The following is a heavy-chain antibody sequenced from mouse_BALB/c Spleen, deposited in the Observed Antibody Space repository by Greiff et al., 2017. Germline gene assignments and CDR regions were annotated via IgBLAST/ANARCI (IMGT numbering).Heavy chain of an antibody. D-gene: IGHD2-14*01. CDR3: AREDRYDGRDLDY. Sequence: EVHLVESGGGLVQPGGSRKLSCAASGFTFSSFGMHWVRQAPEKGLEWVAYISSGSSTIYYADTVKGRFTISRDNPKNTLFLQMTSLRSEDTAMYYCAREDRYDGRDLDYWGQGTTLTVSS. V-gene: IGHV5-17*02. CDR2: ISSGSSTI. CDR1: GFTFSSFG. J-gene: IGHJ2*01.